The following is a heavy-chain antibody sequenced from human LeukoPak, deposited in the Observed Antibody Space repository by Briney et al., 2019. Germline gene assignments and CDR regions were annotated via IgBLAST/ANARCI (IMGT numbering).Heavy chain of an antibody. Sequence: ASVKVSCKASGYTFTSYGISWVRQAPGQGLEWMGWISAYNGNTNYAQKLQGRVTMTTDTSTSTAYMELRSLRSDDTAVYYCARQRGLGRTILVGNNWFDPWGQGTLVTVSS. CDR2: ISAYNGNT. CDR1: GYTFTSYG. CDR3: ARQRGLGRTILVGNNWFDP. J-gene: IGHJ5*02. D-gene: IGHD3-3*01. V-gene: IGHV1-18*01.